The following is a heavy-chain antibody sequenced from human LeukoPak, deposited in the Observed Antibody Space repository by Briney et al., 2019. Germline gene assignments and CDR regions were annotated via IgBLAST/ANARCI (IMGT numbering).Heavy chain of an antibody. V-gene: IGHV4-4*07. J-gene: IGHJ4*02. D-gene: IGHD6-19*01. Sequence: TSETLSLTCTVSGDSISSYYSTWIRQPAGKGLDWIGRIYTSGTTNYNPPLKSRVTISVDKSKNQFSLNLSSVTAADTAVYYCARDRPNLAGILDYWGQGTLVTVSS. CDR3: ARDRPNLAGILDY. CDR2: IYTSGTT. CDR1: GDSISSYY.